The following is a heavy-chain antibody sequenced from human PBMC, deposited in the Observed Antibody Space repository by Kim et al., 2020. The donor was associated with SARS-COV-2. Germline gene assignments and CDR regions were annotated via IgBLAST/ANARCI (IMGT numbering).Heavy chain of an antibody. Sequence: SVKVSCKASGGTFSSYAISWVRQAPGQGLEWMGGIIPIFGTANYAQKFQGRVTITADESTSTAYMELSSLRSEDTAVYYCARDLSGGYTAMARFYYYYGMDVWGQGTTVTVSS. CDR1: GGTFSSYA. V-gene: IGHV1-69*13. J-gene: IGHJ6*02. CDR2: IIPIFGTA. CDR3: ARDLSGGYTAMARFYYYYGMDV. D-gene: IGHD5-18*01.